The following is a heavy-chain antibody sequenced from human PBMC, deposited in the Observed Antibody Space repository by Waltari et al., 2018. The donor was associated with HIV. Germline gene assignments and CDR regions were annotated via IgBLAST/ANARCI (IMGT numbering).Heavy chain of an antibody. V-gene: IGHV3-30-3*01. CDR2: ISNDGSSK. J-gene: IGHJ4*02. D-gene: IGHD3-22*01. CDR1: GFTLSSFG. CDR3: ASPFYSDSTTYYYGLDY. Sequence: QVQLVESGGGVVQPGRSRRLSCAASGFTLSSFGMTWVRQAPGKGLEWVAVISNDGSSKYYADSVKGRFTISRDNSKNTLYLHMNSLRAEDTAVYYCASPFYSDSTTYYYGLDYWGQGTLVTVSS.